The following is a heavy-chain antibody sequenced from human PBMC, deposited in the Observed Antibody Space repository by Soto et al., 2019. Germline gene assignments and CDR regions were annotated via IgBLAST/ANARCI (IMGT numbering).Heavy chain of an antibody. CDR1: GFTFSSYG. J-gene: IGHJ4*02. CDR2: IWYDGSNK. D-gene: IGHD2-15*01. Sequence: QVQLVESGGGVVQPGRSLRLSCAASGFTFSSYGMHWVRQAPGKGLDWVAVIWYDGSNKYYADSVKGRFTISRDNSKNTLYLQMNSLRAEDTAVYYCARGELSCGGSCYTDYCGQGTLVTVSS. V-gene: IGHV3-33*01. CDR3: ARGELSCGGSCYTDY.